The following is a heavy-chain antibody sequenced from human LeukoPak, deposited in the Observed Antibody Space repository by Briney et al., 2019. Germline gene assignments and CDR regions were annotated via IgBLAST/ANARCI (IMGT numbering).Heavy chain of an antibody. V-gene: IGHV1-2*02. D-gene: IGHD3-3*01. CDR1: GYTFTGYD. J-gene: IGHJ3*02. CDR2: INPNSGGT. Sequence: ASVKVSCKASGYTFTGYDMHWVREAPGQGLEWMGWINPNSGGTNYAQKFQGRVTITRDTSISTAYMELSRLRSADTAVYYCASFWSGYYTNDAFDIWGQGTMVTVSS. CDR3: ASFWSGYYTNDAFDI.